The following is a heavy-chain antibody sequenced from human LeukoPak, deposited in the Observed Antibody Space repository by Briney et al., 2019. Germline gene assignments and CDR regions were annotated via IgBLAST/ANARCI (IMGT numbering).Heavy chain of an antibody. CDR2: IGDSGGST. D-gene: IGHD3-3*01. CDR1: GFTFSSYA. J-gene: IGHJ4*02. V-gene: IGHV3-23*01. Sequence: GGSLRLSCAASGFTFSSYAMSWFRQAPGKGLEWVSFIGDSGGSTYYADSVKGRFTISRDNSKNTLYLQMSSLRAEDTAIYYCAKDASARPFDYWGPGTLVTVSS. CDR3: AKDASARPFDY.